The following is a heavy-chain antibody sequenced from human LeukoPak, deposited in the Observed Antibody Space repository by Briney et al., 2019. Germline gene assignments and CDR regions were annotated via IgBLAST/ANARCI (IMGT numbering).Heavy chain of an antibody. J-gene: IGHJ4*02. CDR2: IYYSGST. CDR3: ARESFYGDSD. CDR1: GGSISSSSYY. Sequence: SETLSLTCTVSGGSISSSSYYWGWIRQPPGKGLEWTGSIYYSGSTYYNPSLKSRLTISVDTSKNQFSLRLSSVTAADTAVYYCARESFYGDSDWGQGTLVTVSS. V-gene: IGHV4-39*02. D-gene: IGHD4-17*01.